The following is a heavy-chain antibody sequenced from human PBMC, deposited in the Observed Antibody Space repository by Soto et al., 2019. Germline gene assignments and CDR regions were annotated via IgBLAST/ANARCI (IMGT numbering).Heavy chain of an antibody. CDR1: GGSISSYY. J-gene: IGHJ4*02. V-gene: IGHV4-59*01. Sequence: SETLSLTCTVSGGSISSYYWSWIRQPPGKGLEWIGYIYYSGSTNYNPSLKSRVTISVDTSKNQFSLKLSSVTAADTAVYYCARDRPSDYWGQGTLVTVSS. CDR2: IYYSGST. CDR3: ARDRPSDY.